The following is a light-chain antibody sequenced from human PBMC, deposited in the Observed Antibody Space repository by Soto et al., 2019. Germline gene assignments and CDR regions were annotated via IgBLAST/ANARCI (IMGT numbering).Light chain of an antibody. J-gene: IGLJ2*01. V-gene: IGLV2-23*02. CDR2: EVS. CDR1: SSDVGSYNL. CDR3: FSYAGSSIVV. Sequence: QSVLTQPASVSGSPGQSITISCTGTSSDVGSYNLVSWYQQHPGKAPKLMIYEVSKRPSGVSNRFSGSKSGNTASLTISGLQAEDEADYYCFSYAGSSIVVFGGGTNLTVL.